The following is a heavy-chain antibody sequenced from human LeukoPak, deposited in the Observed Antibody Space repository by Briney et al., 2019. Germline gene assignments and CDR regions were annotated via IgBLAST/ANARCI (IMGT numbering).Heavy chain of an antibody. CDR3: ARDRGYSSGYWFDP. V-gene: IGHV4-39*07. J-gene: IGHJ5*02. CDR2: IYYRGST. D-gene: IGHD6-19*01. CDR1: GGSISSTIYY. Sequence: PSETLSLTCTVSGGSISSTIYYWGWIRQPPGKGLEWIGSIYYRGSTYYNPSLKSRVAISVDTSKNQFSLKLSSVTAADTAVYYCARDRGYSSGYWFDPWGQGTLVTVSS.